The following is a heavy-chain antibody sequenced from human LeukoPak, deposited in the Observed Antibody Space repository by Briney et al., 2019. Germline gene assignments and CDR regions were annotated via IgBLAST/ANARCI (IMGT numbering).Heavy chain of an antibody. V-gene: IGHV3-21*01. CDR2: ISSLGNFI. D-gene: IGHD1-26*01. Sequence: GGSLRLSCAASGFTFSDFSMNWVRQAPGKGLEWVSSISSLGNFIYYADSVKGRFTISRDNAQNSLFLQMDSLRAEDTALYYCARWVNSGSYKLYYGMDVWGQGTTVTVSS. J-gene: IGHJ6*02. CDR3: ARWVNSGSYKLYYGMDV. CDR1: GFTFSDFS.